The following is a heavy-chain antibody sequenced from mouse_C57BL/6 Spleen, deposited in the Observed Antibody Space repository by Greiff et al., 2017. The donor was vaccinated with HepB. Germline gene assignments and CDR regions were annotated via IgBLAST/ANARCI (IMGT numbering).Heavy chain of an antibody. Sequence: QVQLQQSGPELVKPGASVKISCKASGYAFSSSWMNWVKQRPGKGLEWIGRIYPGDGDTNYNGKFKGKATLTADKSSSTAYMQLSSLTSEDSAVYFCPRWDYFDYWGQGTTLTVSS. CDR3: PRWDYFDY. J-gene: IGHJ2*01. CDR1: GYAFSSSW. V-gene: IGHV1-82*01. CDR2: IYPGDGDT.